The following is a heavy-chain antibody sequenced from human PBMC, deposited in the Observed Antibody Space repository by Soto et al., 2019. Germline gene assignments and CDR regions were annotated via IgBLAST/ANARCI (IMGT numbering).Heavy chain of an antibody. CDR3: ARRVVVAAALRGVGSFDL. Sequence: SETLSLTCAVYGGSFSGYYWSWIRQSPGKGLEWIGEINYSGTTNYNPSLKSRVTISVDTSKNQFSLRLTSVTAADTAVYYCARRVVVAAALRGVGSFDLWGQGTMVTVSS. J-gene: IGHJ3*01. CDR1: GGSFSGYY. V-gene: IGHV4-34*01. D-gene: IGHD2-15*01. CDR2: INYSGTT.